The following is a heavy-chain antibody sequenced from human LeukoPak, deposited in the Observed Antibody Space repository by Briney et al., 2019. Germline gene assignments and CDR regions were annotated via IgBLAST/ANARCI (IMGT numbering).Heavy chain of an antibody. CDR3: AKARLSGGYILPLYY. D-gene: IGHD1-26*01. Sequence: GGSLRLSCAASGFTFSSHSMNWVRQASGKGLEWVSSISTSSSYIYYADSLKGRFTISRDNSKNTLYLQMNSLRAEDTAVYYCAKARLSGGYILPLYYWGQGTLVTVSS. CDR2: ISTSSSYI. J-gene: IGHJ4*02. V-gene: IGHV3-21*04. CDR1: GFTFSSHS.